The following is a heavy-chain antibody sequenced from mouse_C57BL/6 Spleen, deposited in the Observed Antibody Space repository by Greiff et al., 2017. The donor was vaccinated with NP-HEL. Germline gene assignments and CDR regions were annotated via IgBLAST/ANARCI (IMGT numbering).Heavy chain of an antibody. CDR2: ISDGGSYT. CDR1: GFTFSSYA. J-gene: IGHJ2*01. Sequence: EGKLMESGGGLVKPGGSLKLSCAASGFTFSSYAMSWVRQTPEKRLEWVATISDGGSYTYYPDNVKGRFTISRDNAKNNLYLQMSHLKSEDTAMYYCARDEAQAHYFDYWGQGTTLTVSS. CDR3: ARDEAQAHYFDY. D-gene: IGHD3-2*02. V-gene: IGHV5-4*01.